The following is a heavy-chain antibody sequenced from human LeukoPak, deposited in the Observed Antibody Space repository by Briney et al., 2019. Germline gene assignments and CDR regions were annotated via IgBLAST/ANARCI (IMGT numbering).Heavy chain of an antibody. CDR3: ARRLTQYDCFDP. J-gene: IGHJ5*02. V-gene: IGHV6-1*01. D-gene: IGHD2-2*01. Sequence: SQTLSLTCAISGDSVSSNSVTWDWIRQSPSRGLEWLGRTYYRSTWYNDYAVSVRGRITVNPDTSKNQFSLHLNSVTPEDTAVYYCARRLTQYDCFDPWGQGILVTVSS. CDR1: GDSVSSNSVT. CDR2: TYYRSTWYN.